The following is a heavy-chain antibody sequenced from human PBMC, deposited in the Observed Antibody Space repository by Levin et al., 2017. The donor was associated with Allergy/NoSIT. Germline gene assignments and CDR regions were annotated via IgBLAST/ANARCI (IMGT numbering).Heavy chain of an antibody. D-gene: IGHD2-8*01. CDR3: SRGDSSNFYCMVYFA. CDR2: INPHNGGT. Sequence: GESLKISCKTSGYGFTGYYLHWVRQAPGQGPEWMGWINPHNGGTKFAQKFQGRVTLTSDTSTSTGYMELSGLTYDDTAMYYCSRGDSSNFYCMVYFAWGQGTQVTVSS. CDR1: GYGFTGYY. J-gene: IGHJ5*02. V-gene: IGHV1-2*02.